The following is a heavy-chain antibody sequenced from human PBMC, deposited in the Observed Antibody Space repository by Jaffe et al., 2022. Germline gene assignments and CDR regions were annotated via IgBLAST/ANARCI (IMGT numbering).Heavy chain of an antibody. D-gene: IGHD1-26*01. Sequence: EVQLVESGGGLVKPGGSLRLSCAVSGFTFSSYEMNWVRQAPGKGLEWLAYVSTGGTIYVAESVKGRFTISRDNAENSLNLQMDNLRADDSGVYYCAREMWASDYWGQGTLVTVSS. V-gene: IGHV3-48*03. CDR1: GFTFSSYE. CDR2: VSTGGTI. CDR3: AREMWASDY. J-gene: IGHJ4*02.